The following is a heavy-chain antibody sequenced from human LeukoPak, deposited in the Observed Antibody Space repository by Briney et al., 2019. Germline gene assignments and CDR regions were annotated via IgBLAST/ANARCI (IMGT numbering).Heavy chain of an antibody. J-gene: IGHJ3*02. CDR3: AKSLFTSATGTGRAFHI. CDR2: ISDSGDVT. D-gene: IGHD1-1*01. Sequence: GVSLRLSCAASGFSFSAYPMGWVRQAPGKGLQWLSGISDSGDVTFHADRVKGRFAISRDNSKNTLYLQMTGLRAGDTAEYYCAKSLFTSATGTGRAFHIWGQGTMVTVSS. CDR1: GFSFSAYP. V-gene: IGHV3-23*01.